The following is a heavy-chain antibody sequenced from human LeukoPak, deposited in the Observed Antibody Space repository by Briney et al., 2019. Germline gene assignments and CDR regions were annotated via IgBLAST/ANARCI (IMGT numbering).Heavy chain of an antibody. CDR1: GFTFRSYS. D-gene: IGHD6-19*01. CDR2: ISSRSSYR. CDR3: ARAISVAVGGYYLDT. J-gene: IGHJ4*02. V-gene: IGHV3-21*01. Sequence: GGSLRLSCAASGFTFRSYSMNWVRQAPGKGLEWVSSISSRSSYRYYAGSVKDRFTISRESAWNSLSLQMDSLRADDTAVYYCARAISVAVGGYYLDTWGQGTLVIVSS.